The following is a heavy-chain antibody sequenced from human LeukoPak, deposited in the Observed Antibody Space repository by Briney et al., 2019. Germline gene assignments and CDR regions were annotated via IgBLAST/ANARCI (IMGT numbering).Heavy chain of an antibody. Sequence: SETLSLTCTVSGYSISSGYYWGWARRPPGKGLEWIGTIHHSGSTYYNPSLKSRVTISVDTSKNRFSRKLSSVTAADTAVYYCARDLSFRLRNYFDYWGQGTLVTVSS. CDR1: GYSISSGYY. J-gene: IGHJ4*02. CDR2: IHHSGST. CDR3: ARDLSFRLRNYFDY. V-gene: IGHV4-38-2*02. D-gene: IGHD4-17*01.